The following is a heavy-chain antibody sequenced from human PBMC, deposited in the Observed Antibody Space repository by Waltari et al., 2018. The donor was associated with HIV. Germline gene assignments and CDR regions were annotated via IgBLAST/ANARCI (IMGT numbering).Heavy chain of an antibody. CDR3: ARSGLIGC. CDR1: GFTVSSNY. J-gene: IGHJ2*01. CDR2: IYSGVST. Sequence: EVQLVESGGGLIQPGGSLRLSCAASGFTVSSNYMSWVSQAPGKGLEWVSVIYSGVSTDYADSGKGRFTSSRDNSKNTLYLQMDSLRAEDTAVYYCARSGLIGCWGRGTLVTVSS. D-gene: IGHD3-16*01. V-gene: IGHV3-53*01.